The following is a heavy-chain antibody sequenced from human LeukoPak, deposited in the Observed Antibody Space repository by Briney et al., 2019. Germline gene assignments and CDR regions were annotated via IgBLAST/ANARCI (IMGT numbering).Heavy chain of an antibody. D-gene: IGHD5-12*01. CDR3: ARVGSKEVATVDYYYYGMDV. CDR2: IYYSGST. V-gene: IGHV4-39*07. CDR1: GGSISSSSYY. J-gene: IGHJ6*02. Sequence: SSETLSLTCTVSGGSISSSSYYWGWIRQPPGKGLEWIGSIYYSGSTYYNPSLKSRVTISVDTSKNQFSLKLSSVTAADTAVYYCARVGSKEVATVDYYYYGMDVWGQGTTVTVSS.